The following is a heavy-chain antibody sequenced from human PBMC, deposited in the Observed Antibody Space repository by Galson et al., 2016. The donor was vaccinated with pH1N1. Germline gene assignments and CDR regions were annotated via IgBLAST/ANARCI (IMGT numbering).Heavy chain of an antibody. CDR2: INQDGSRK. Sequence: LRLSCAASGFISSDYWMSWVRQAPGKGLEWVAKINQDGSRKYYVDSMKGRCTISRDNAENSLSLQMNSLRVEDTALYYCATEDYYTSLYWGQGILVTVSS. J-gene: IGHJ4*02. D-gene: IGHD1-26*01. CDR1: GFISSDYW. V-gene: IGHV3-7*01. CDR3: ATEDYYTSLY.